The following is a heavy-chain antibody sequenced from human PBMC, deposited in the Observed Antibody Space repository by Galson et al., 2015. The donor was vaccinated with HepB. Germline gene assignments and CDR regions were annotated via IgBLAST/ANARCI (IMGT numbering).Heavy chain of an antibody. Sequence: SLRLSCAASGFIFDDYTMHWVRQVPGKGLEWVSRISWNSGNIGYADSVKGRFTISRDNAESSLYLQMDSLRAEDTALYYCAKDMGHGDYGWAFDVWGQGTMVIVSS. D-gene: IGHD4-17*01. J-gene: IGHJ3*01. CDR1: GFIFDDYT. CDR2: ISWNSGNI. V-gene: IGHV3-9*01. CDR3: AKDMGHGDYGWAFDV.